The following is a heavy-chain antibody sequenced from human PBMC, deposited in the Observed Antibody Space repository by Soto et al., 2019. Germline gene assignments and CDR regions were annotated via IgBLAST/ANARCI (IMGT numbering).Heavy chain of an antibody. V-gene: IGHV3-53*01. CDR1: GVIVSSNY. CDR3: AREGGYCSGGSCHNYYYYGMDV. Sequence: EVQLVESGGGLIQPGGSLRLSCAASGVIVSSNYMSWVRQAPGKGLEWVSVIYSGGSTYYADSVKGRFTVSRDNSKNTLYLQMNNLRAEDTAVYYCAREGGYCSGGSCHNYYYYGMDVWGQGTTVTVS. J-gene: IGHJ6*02. D-gene: IGHD2-15*01. CDR2: IYSGGST.